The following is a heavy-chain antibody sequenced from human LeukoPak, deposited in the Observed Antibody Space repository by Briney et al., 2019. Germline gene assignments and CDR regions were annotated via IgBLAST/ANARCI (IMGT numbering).Heavy chain of an antibody. CDR1: GGTFSSYA. Sequence: GASVKVSCKASGGTFSSYAISWVRQAPGQGLEWMGGIIPIFGTANYAQKFQGRVTITADESTSTAYMELSSLRSEDTAVYYCAREDIVATRWFDPWGQGTLVTVSS. CDR2: IIPIFGTA. D-gene: IGHD5-12*01. V-gene: IGHV1-69*13. J-gene: IGHJ5*02. CDR3: AREDIVATRWFDP.